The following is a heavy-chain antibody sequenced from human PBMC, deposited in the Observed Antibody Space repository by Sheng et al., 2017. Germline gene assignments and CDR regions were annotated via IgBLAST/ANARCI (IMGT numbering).Heavy chain of an antibody. Sequence: QVQLQESGPGLVKTSETLSLTCTVSSGSISNYYWSWIRQPPGKGLEWIGYIYYTGSTSYNPSLKSRVAISVDTSKNQFSLSLRSVIAADTAVYYCAKTSLSGSVRWFDPWGQGTLVTVSS. V-gene: IGHV4-59*01. CDR2: IYYTGST. CDR1: SGSISNYY. J-gene: IGHJ5*02. D-gene: IGHD6-25*01. CDR3: AKTSLSGSVRWFDP.